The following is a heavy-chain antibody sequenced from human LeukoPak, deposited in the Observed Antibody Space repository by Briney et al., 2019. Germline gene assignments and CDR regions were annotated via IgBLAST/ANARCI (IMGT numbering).Heavy chain of an antibody. J-gene: IGHJ4*02. Sequence: GASVKVSCKASGYTFTSYGITWVRQAPGQGLEWMGWISAYNGNTNYAQKLQGRVTMTTDTSTTTAYMDLRSLRSDDTAVYYCATSSGSGSPQGYWGQGTLVTASS. CDR1: GYTFTSYG. CDR2: ISAYNGNT. CDR3: ATSSGSGSPQGY. V-gene: IGHV1-18*01. D-gene: IGHD3-10*01.